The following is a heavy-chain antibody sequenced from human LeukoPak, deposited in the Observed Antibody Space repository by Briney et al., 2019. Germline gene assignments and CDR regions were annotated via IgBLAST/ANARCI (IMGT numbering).Heavy chain of an antibody. CDR2: ISYDGSNK. Sequence: GGSLRLSCAASGFTFSSYAMHWVRQAPGKGLEWVAVISYDGSNKYYAGSVKGRFTISRDNSKNTLYLQMNSLRGEDTAVYYCAREHLGSSSDFDYWGQGTLVTVSS. CDR1: GFTFSSYA. V-gene: IGHV3-30-3*01. CDR3: AREHLGSSSDFDY. J-gene: IGHJ4*02. D-gene: IGHD6-6*01.